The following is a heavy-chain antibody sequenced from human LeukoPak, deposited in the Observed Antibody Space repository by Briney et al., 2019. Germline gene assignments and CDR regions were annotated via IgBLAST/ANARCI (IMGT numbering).Heavy chain of an antibody. D-gene: IGHD6-6*01. CDR1: GGSISSYY. J-gene: IGHJ3*02. CDR2: IYTSGST. CDR3: ARQTAGSSSSGDAFDI. V-gene: IGHV4-4*09. Sequence: SETLSLTCTVSGGSISSYYWSWIRQPPGKGLEWIGYIYTSGSTNYNPSLKSRVTISVDTSKNQFSLKLSSVTAADTAVYYCARQTAGSSSSGDAFDIWGQGTMATVSS.